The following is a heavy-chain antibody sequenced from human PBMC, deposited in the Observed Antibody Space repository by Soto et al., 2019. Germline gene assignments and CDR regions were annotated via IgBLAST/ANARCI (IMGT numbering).Heavy chain of an antibody. D-gene: IGHD3-16*01. J-gene: IGHJ4*02. Sequence: SETLSLTCTVSGGSISSGGYYWSWIRQHPGKGLEWIGYIYYSGSTYYNPSLKSRVTISVDTSKNQFSLKLSSVTAADTAVYYCARGGPRQSDGMGYWGQGTLVTVSS. CDR2: IYYSGST. CDR1: GGSISSGGYY. V-gene: IGHV4-31*03. CDR3: ARGGPRQSDGMGY.